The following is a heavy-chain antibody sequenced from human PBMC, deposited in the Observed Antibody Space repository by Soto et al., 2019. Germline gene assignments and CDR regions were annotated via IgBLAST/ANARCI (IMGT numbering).Heavy chain of an antibody. CDR3: ARDAPRGPFDS. CDR1: GGSISSGDYY. D-gene: IGHD1-26*01. J-gene: IGHJ4*02. CDR2: IDYSGST. V-gene: IGHV4-30-4*01. Sequence: SSETLSLTCTVSGGSISSGDYYWSWIRQPPGKGLEWIAYIDYSGSTFYNPSLKSRVIISVDTSNNQFSLKLRSVTAAETAVYYCARDAPRGPFDSWGQGTLVTVSS.